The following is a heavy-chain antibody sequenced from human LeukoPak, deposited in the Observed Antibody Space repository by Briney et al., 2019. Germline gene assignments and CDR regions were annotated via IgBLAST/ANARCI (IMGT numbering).Heavy chain of an antibody. J-gene: IGHJ4*02. CDR3: AVIAVAGIYFDY. V-gene: IGHV3-21*01. CDR2: ISSSSSYI. CDR1: GFTFSSYS. D-gene: IGHD6-19*01. Sequence: PGGSLRLSCAASGFTFSSYSMNWVRQAPGKGLEWVSSISSSSSYIYYADSVKGRFTISRDNAKNSLYLQMNSLRAEDTAVYYCAVIAVAGIYFDYWGQGTLVTVSS.